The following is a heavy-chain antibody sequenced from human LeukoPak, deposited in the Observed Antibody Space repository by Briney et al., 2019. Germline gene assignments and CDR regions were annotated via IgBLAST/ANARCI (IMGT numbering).Heavy chain of an antibody. CDR3: ARVITARSVAWDY. Sequence: GGSLRLFCAACGFTFSSYWMSWVRQAPGKALEGLANKKQDGSEKYYVDSVKGRFTISRDNAKNSLYLQMNSLRAEDTAVYYCARVITARSVAWDYWGQGTLVTVSS. V-gene: IGHV3-7*04. CDR2: KKQDGSEK. D-gene: IGHD3-16*01. J-gene: IGHJ4*02. CDR1: GFTFSSYW.